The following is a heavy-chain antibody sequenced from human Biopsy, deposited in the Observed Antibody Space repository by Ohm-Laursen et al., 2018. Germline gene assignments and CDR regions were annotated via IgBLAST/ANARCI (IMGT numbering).Heavy chain of an antibody. J-gene: IGHJ2*01. D-gene: IGHD3-22*01. Sequence: GTLSLTCTVSGDSINSYYWSWIRQPPGKGLQWIGYVSYTGSTDHNPSLQSRVPISVDTSKNHFSLRLRSVTPADTAIYYCARDRGYYSDRTVPGYFDLWGRGTLVTVSS. CDR1: GDSINSYY. V-gene: IGHV4-59*01. CDR2: VSYTGST. CDR3: ARDRGYYSDRTVPGYFDL.